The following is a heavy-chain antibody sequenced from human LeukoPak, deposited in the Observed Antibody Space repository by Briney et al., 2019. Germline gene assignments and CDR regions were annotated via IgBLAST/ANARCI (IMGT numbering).Heavy chain of an antibody. D-gene: IGHD5-12*01. CDR2: INHSGST. CDR1: GGSISSGGYY. Sequence: SETLSLTCTVSGGSISSGGYYWSWIRQPPGKGLEWIGEINHSGSTNYNPSLKSRVTISVDTSKNQFSLKLSSVTAADTAVYYCARGWVATSFDYWGQGTLVTVSS. V-gene: IGHV4-39*07. CDR3: ARGWVATSFDY. J-gene: IGHJ4*02.